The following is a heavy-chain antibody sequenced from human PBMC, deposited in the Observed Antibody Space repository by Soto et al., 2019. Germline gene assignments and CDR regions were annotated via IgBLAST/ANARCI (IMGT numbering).Heavy chain of an antibody. CDR3: ARDSSGYYLAFDI. D-gene: IGHD3-22*01. V-gene: IGHV3-53*01. J-gene: IGHJ3*02. CDR1: GFTVSSNY. Sequence: PGGSLRLSCAASGFTVSSNYMSWVRQAPGKGLEWVSVIYSGGSTYYADSVKGRFTISRDNSKNTLYLQMNSLRAEDTAVYYCARDSSGYYLAFDIWRHGTMVTVSS. CDR2: IYSGGST.